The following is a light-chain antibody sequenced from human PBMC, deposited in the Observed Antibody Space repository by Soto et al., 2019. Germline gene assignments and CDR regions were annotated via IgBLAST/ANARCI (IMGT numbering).Light chain of an antibody. V-gene: IGLV2-8*01. J-gene: IGLJ2*01. CDR1: SSDVGGYNY. Sequence: QSALTQPPSASGSPGPAVTISCTGTSSDVGGYNYVSCYQQHPGKAPKLMIYEVSKRPSGVPDRFSGSKSGNTASLTVSGLQAEDEADYFCSSYAGSNNLVFGGGTKVTVL. CDR2: EVS. CDR3: SSYAGSNNLV.